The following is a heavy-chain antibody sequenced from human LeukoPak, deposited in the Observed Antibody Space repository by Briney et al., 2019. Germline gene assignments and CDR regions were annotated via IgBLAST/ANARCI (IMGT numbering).Heavy chain of an antibody. CDR2: IYTSGST. V-gene: IGHV4-4*07. J-gene: IGHJ5*02. Sequence: SETLSLTCTVSGGSISSYYWSWIRQPAGKGLEWIGRIYTSGSTNYNPSLKSRVTMSVDTSKNQFSLKLSSVTAADTAVYYCGRHFQLGYCSSTSCPRLTFGVVGTRFDPWGQGTLVTVSS. CDR3: GRHFQLGYCSSTSCPRLTFGVVGTRFDP. CDR1: GGSISSYY. D-gene: IGHD2-2*01.